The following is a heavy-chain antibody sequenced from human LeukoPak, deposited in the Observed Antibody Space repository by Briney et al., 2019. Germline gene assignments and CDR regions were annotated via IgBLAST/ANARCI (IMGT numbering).Heavy chain of an antibody. J-gene: IGHJ4*02. Sequence: GGSLRLSCAASGFTFSSYGMHWVRQAPGKGLEWVANIKQDGSEKYYVDSVKGRFTISRDNAKNSLYLQMNSLRAEDTAVYYCARVWGGYCSGGSCGPFDYWGQGTLVTVSS. CDR1: GFTFSSYG. D-gene: IGHD2-15*01. CDR2: IKQDGSEK. CDR3: ARVWGGYCSGGSCGPFDY. V-gene: IGHV3-7*01.